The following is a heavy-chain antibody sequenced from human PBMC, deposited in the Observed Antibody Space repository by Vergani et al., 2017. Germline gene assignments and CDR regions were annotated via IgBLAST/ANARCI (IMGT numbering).Heavy chain of an antibody. V-gene: IGHV4-61*02. CDR2: IYTSGST. J-gene: IGHJ6*02. Sequence: QVQLQESGPGLVKPSQTLSLTCTVSGGSISSGSYYWSWIRQPAGKGLEWIGRIYTSGSTNYNPSLKSRVTISVDTSKNQFSLKLSSVTAADTAVYYCARLISYGDYYYYYGMDVWGQGTTVTVSS. D-gene: IGHD4-17*01. CDR1: GGSISSGSYY. CDR3: ARLISYGDYYYYYGMDV.